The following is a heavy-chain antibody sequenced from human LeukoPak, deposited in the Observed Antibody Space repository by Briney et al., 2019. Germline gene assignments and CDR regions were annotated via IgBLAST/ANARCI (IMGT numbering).Heavy chain of an antibody. CDR2: IYYTGST. D-gene: IGHD3-22*01. J-gene: IGHJ4*02. CDR3: ARYLDSTGYLDY. CDR1: GDSISIRGYY. Sequence: PSETLSLTCTVSGDSISIRGYYWSWIRQHPGKGLDWIGYIYYTGSTYYNPSLKSRVTIAVDTSKNQSSLQLSSVTAADTAVYYCARYLDSTGYLDYWGQGTLVTVSS. V-gene: IGHV4-31*03.